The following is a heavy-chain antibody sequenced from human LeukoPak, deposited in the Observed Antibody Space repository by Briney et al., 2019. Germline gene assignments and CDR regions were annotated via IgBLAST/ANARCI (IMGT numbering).Heavy chain of an antibody. V-gene: IGHV4-34*01. Sequence: PSETLSLTCAVYGGSFSGYYWSWIRQPPGKGLEWIGEINHSGSTNYNPSLKSRVTISVDTSKKQFSLKLSSVTAADTAVYYCAGVWGSYRYSTFDYWGQGTLVTVSS. D-gene: IGHD3-16*02. CDR3: AGVWGSYRYSTFDY. J-gene: IGHJ4*02. CDR2: INHSGST. CDR1: GGSFSGYY.